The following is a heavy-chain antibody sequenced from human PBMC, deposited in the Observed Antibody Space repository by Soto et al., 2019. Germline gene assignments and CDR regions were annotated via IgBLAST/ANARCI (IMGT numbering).Heavy chain of an antibody. CDR2: IYHSGST. CDR1: GYSISSGYY. CDR3: ARDGSIAARNWFDP. Sequence: PSETLSLTCAVSGYSISSGYYWGWIRQPPGKGLEWIGSIYHSGSTYYNPSLKSRVTISVDTSKNQFSLKLSSVTAADTAVYYCARDGSIAARNWFDPWGQGTLVTVSS. J-gene: IGHJ5*02. V-gene: IGHV4-38-2*02. D-gene: IGHD6-6*01.